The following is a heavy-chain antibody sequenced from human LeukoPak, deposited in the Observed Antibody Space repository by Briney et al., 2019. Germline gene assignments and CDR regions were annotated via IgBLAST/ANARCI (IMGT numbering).Heavy chain of an antibody. D-gene: IGHD4-17*01. J-gene: IGHJ4*02. CDR3: ARSYYGDYVFDY. Sequence: PSETLSLTCTVSGGSISSYYWSWIRQPPGKGLEWIGYIYYSGSTNYNPSLKSRVTISVDTSKNQLSLKLSSVTAADTAVYYCARSYYGDYVFDYWGQGTLVTVSS. CDR2: IYYSGST. V-gene: IGHV4-59*08. CDR1: GGSISSYY.